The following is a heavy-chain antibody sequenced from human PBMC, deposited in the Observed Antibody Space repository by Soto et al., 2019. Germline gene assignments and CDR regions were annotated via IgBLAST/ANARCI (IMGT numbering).Heavy chain of an antibody. CDR3: ARGSPPLPSDY. CDR1: GYTLSDFF. D-gene: IGHD2-15*01. V-gene: IGHV1-2*02. J-gene: IGHJ4*02. CDR2: ISPNNGGT. Sequence: ASVKVSCKASGYTLSDFFMHWVRQAPGQGLEWMGWISPNNGGTNYAQKFQGRVTMTRDTSMSTTYMELSRLRADDTAMYYCARGSPPLPSDYWGQGTLVTVSS.